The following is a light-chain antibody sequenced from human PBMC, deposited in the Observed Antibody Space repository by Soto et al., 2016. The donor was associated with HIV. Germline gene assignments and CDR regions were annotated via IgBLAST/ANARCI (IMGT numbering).Light chain of an antibody. CDR2: AAS. V-gene: IGKV1-6*01. J-gene: IGKJ1*01. CDR1: QGIRND. CDR3: LQDYNYPWT. Sequence: AIQMTQSPSSLSASVGDRVTITCRASQGIRNDLGWYQQKPGKAPKLLIYAASTLPSGVPSRFSGSGSGTDFTLTISSLQPEDFGTYYCLQDYNYPWTFGQGTKVEIE.